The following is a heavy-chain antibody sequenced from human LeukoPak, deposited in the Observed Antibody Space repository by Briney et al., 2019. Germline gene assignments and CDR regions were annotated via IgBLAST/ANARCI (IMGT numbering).Heavy chain of an antibody. CDR3: ANGGCSSTSCHDY. Sequence: GGSLRLSCAASGFTVSSNYMSWVRQAPGKGLEWVSAISGSDTSTYYADSVKGRFTISRDNSKNTLYLHMNSLRAEDTAVYYCANGGCSSTSCHDYWGQGTLVTVSS. CDR2: ISGSDTST. V-gene: IGHV3-23*01. D-gene: IGHD2-2*01. CDR1: GFTVSSNY. J-gene: IGHJ4*02.